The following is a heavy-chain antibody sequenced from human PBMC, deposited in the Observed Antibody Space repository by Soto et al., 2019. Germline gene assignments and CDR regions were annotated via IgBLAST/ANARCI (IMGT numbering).Heavy chain of an antibody. J-gene: IGHJ6*02. V-gene: IGHV1-2*02. CDR2: ISPHTGGT. CDR1: GYTFNRYY. D-gene: IGHD3-22*01. CDR3: ARASQMVINPYYYPMDV. Sequence: ASVKVSCKASGYTFNRYYMHWVRQAPGPGLGWMGWISPHTGGTTYAQKFQGRVTMTRDTSVSTAFMGLSRLGSDDTAVYYCARASQMVINPYYYPMDVWGQGTTVTVSS.